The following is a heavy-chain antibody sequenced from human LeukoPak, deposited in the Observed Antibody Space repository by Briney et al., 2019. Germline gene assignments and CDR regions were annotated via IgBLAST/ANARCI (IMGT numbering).Heavy chain of an antibody. CDR2: IYPGDSDT. J-gene: IGHJ4*02. Sequence: GESLKISCKVSGYSFPNYWIAWVRQMPGKGLEWMGIIYPGDSDTRYSPSFQGQVTISADKSISTAYLQWSSLKASDTAIYYCARPLFDSSGYFFDYWGQETLVTVSS. CDR1: GYSFPNYW. CDR3: ARPLFDSSGYFFDY. V-gene: IGHV5-51*01. D-gene: IGHD3-22*01.